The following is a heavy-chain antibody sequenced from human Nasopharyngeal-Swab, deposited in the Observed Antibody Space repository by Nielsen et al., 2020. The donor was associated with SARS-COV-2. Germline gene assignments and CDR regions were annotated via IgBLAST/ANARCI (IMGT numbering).Heavy chain of an antibody. CDR3: ARPYYYDSSGYLVAFDI. CDR1: GGTFSSYA. Sequence: SVKVSCKASGGTFSSYAISWVRQAPGQGLEWMGGIIPIFGTANYAQKFRGRVTITADESTGTAYMELSSLRSEDTAVYYRARPYYYDSSGYLVAFDIWGQGTMVTVSS. J-gene: IGHJ3*02. D-gene: IGHD3-22*01. V-gene: IGHV1-69*13. CDR2: IIPIFGTA.